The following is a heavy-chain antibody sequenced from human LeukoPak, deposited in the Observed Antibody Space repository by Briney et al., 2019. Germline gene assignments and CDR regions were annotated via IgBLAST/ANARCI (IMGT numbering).Heavy chain of an antibody. J-gene: IGHJ4*02. D-gene: IGHD3-10*01. CDR1: GFTFSSYS. CDR2: ISSSSSYI. V-gene: IGHV3-21*01. CDR3: ARDLEGSGSFYRPSYDY. Sequence: GGSLRLSCAASGFTFSSYSMNWVRQAPGKGLEWVSSISSSSSYIYYADSVKGRFTISRDNAKNSLYLQMNSLRAEDTAVYYCARDLEGSGSFYRPSYDYWGQGTLVTVSS.